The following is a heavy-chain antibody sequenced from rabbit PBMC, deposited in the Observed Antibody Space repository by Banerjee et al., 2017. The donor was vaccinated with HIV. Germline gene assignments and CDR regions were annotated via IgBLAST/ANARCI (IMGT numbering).Heavy chain of an antibody. CDR1: GIDISRYN. CDR2: INTSSGNT. Sequence: QEQLEESGGDLVKPGGTLTLTCKASGIDISRYNIQWVRQSPEKGLEWIACINTSSGNTVYASWAKGRFTISKTSSTTVTLQMTSLTAADTATYFCARDLTGVIGWNFKLWGQGTLVTVS. V-gene: IGHV1S45*01. CDR3: ARDLTGVIGWNFKL. D-gene: IGHD1-1*01. J-gene: IGHJ4*01.